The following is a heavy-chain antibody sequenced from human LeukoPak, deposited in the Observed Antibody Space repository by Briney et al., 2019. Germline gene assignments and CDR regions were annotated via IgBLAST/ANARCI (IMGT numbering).Heavy chain of an antibody. CDR1: GFTFSDSY. J-gene: IGHJ4*02. D-gene: IGHD4-17*01. Sequence: GGSLRLSCAASGFTFSDSYMTWVRQAPGKGLEGVAAISYDGNNQHYGDPVKGRFTISRDNSKKTVFLQIDTLRTEDSAVYYCVKVYPTLTTPSVLGNWGQGTLVTVSS. CDR3: VKVYPTLTTPSVLGN. V-gene: IGHV3-30*18. CDR2: ISYDGNNQ.